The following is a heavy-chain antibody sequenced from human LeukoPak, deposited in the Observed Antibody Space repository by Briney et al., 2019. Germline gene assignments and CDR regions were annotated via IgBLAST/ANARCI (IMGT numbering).Heavy chain of an antibody. CDR3: ARSVSSGWYEVPGYYFDY. D-gene: IGHD6-19*01. J-gene: IGHJ4*02. Sequence: PSETLSLTCTVSGGSISSYYWSWIRQPPGKGLEWIGYIYYNGSTNYNPSLKSRVTISVDTSKNQFSLKLSSVTAADTAVYYCARSVSSGWYEVPGYYFDYWGQGTLVTVSS. CDR2: IYYNGST. CDR1: GGSISSYY. V-gene: IGHV4-59*08.